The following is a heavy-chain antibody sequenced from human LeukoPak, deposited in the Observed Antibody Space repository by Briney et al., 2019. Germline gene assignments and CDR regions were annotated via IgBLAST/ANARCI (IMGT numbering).Heavy chain of an antibody. D-gene: IGHD3-22*01. V-gene: IGHV4-30-4*01. Sequence: SETLSLTCTVSGGSISSGDYYWSWIRQPPGKGLEWIGYIYYSGSTYYNPSLKSRVTISVDTSKNQFSLKLSSVTAADTAVYYCAREFDYYDSSGPTRLIDYWGQGTLVTVSS. CDR1: GGSISSGDYY. J-gene: IGHJ4*02. CDR2: IYYSGST. CDR3: AREFDYYDSSGPTRLIDY.